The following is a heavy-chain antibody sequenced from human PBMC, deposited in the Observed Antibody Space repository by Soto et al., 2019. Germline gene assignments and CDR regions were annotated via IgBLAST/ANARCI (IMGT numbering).Heavy chain of an antibody. J-gene: IGHJ4*02. CDR1: GDSISDSHYY. CDR2: IYYSGST. Sequence: LSLTCTVSGDSISDSHYYWGWIRQPPGKGLECIGSIYYSGSTYFTPSLKSRVTMSIDTSKNQFSLKLSSVTAADTAVYYCARQIKPSYYHSSGYYFDYWGQGTLVTVSS. CDR3: ARQIKPSYYHSSGYYFDY. V-gene: IGHV4-39*01. D-gene: IGHD3-22*01.